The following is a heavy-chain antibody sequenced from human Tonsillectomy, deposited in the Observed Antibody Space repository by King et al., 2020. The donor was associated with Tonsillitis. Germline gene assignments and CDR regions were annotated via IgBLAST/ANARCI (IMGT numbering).Heavy chain of an antibody. J-gene: IGHJ6*02. CDR1: GDSISSTSYF. D-gene: IGHD5-24*01. V-gene: IGHV4-39*01. CDR2: IYYSGNT. CDR3: ATGLRWPAGYYYYAMDV. Sequence: QLQESGPGLVKPSETLSLTCTVSGDSISSTSYFWGWIRQPPGKGLEWIGGIYYSGNTYYNPSLKSRVTISIDTSKNQFSLKLTSVTAAHTAVYYCATGLRWPAGYYYYAMDVWGQGTTVTVSS.